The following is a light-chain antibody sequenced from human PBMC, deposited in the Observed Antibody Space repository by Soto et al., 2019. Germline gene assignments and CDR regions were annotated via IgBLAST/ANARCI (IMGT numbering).Light chain of an antibody. J-gene: IGKJ1*01. CDR2: KAS. Sequence: DIQMTQSPSTLSGSEGDRVTITCRASQTISSWLAWYQKKPGKAPKLLIYKASTLKSGVPSRFSGSGSGTEFNLTISSLQSEDFAVYDCQQYNNWPPTFGQGTKVDIK. CDR1: QTISSW. V-gene: IGKV1-5*03. CDR3: QQYNNWPPT.